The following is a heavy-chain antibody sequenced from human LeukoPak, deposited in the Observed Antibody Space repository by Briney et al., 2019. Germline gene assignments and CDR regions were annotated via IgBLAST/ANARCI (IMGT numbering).Heavy chain of an antibody. CDR2: ISGSGAIT. CDR3: AKDFVGGLPDAFDI. D-gene: IGHD3-16*01. J-gene: IGHJ3*02. CDR1: GFTFSGYA. V-gene: IGHV3-23*01. Sequence: GGSLRLSCAASGFTFSGYAMTWVRQAPGKGLEWVSGISGSGAITYYIDSVKGRFTISRDNSKNTLCLQMNSLRVEDTAVYYCAKDFVGGLPDAFDIWGQGTMVTVSS.